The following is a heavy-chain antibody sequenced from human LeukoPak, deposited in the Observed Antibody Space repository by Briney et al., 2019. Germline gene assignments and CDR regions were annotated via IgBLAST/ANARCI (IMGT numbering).Heavy chain of an antibody. Sequence: GGSLRLSCAASGFTFSSYAMRWVRQAPGDGLEWVSAISGSGGSTYYADSVKGRFTISRDNSKNTLYLQMNSLRAEDTAVYYCARVLGRKTREDSGYDSGNMDVWGQGTTVTVSS. CDR2: ISGSGGST. V-gene: IGHV3-23*01. CDR3: ARVLGRKTREDSGYDSGNMDV. CDR1: GFTFSSYA. J-gene: IGHJ6*02. D-gene: IGHD5-12*01.